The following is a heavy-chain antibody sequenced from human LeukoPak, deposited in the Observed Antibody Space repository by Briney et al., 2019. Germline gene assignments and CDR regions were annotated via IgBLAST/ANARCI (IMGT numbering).Heavy chain of an antibody. CDR3: ARRFDI. Sequence: PGGSLRLSCAASGFTFSNHGMNWVRQAPGKGLEWLSGISPRGGGTYYADSVKGRFTISRDDSKNTLSLQMNSLRAEDTAVYYCARRFDIWGQGTMVTVSS. CDR1: GFTFSNHG. CDR2: ISPRGGGT. J-gene: IGHJ3*02. V-gene: IGHV3-23*01.